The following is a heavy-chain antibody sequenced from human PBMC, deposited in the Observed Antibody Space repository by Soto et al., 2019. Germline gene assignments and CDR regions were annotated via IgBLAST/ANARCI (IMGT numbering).Heavy chain of an antibody. CDR2: ISGSGGST. V-gene: IGHV3-23*01. J-gene: IGHJ6*03. CDR1: GFTFSSYA. CDR3: AKDLRHAHFYYYYMDV. Sequence: PGGSLRLFCAASGFTFSSYAMSWVRQAPGKGLEWVSAISGSGGSTYYADSVKGRFTISRDNSKNTLYLQMNSLRAEDTAVYYCAKDLRHAHFYYYYMDVWGKGTTVTVSS.